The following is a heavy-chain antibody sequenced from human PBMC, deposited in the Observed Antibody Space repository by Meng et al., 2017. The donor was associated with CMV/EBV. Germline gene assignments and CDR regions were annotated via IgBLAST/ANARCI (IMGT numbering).Heavy chain of an antibody. J-gene: IGHJ4*02. CDR1: GSVGGYY. CDR2: INHSGST. CDR3: ARSSPLRFLEFLPPFRPN. V-gene: IGHV4-34*01. Sequence: GSVGGYYWSWIRQPPGKELEWIGEINHSGSTNYDPCIRGRVTISVDTSKNQFSLKLSSVTAADTAVYYCARSSPLRFLEFLPPFRPNWGQGTLVTVSS. D-gene: IGHD3-3*01.